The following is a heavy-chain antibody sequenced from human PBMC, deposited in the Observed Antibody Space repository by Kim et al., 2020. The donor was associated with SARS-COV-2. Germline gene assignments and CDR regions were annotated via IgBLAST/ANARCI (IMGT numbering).Heavy chain of an antibody. J-gene: IGHJ4*02. CDR3: AKEGSGTYYTLQY. Sequence: YAVSVQGPFTNSRDNSKNSLYLQMNSLRTEDTALYYCAKEGSGTYYTLQYWGQGTLVTVSS. V-gene: IGHV3-43*01. D-gene: IGHD1-26*01.